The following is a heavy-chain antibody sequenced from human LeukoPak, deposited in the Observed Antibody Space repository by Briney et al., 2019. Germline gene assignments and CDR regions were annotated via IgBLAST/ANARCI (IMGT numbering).Heavy chain of an antibody. CDR1: GYTFISYA. CDR3: AREGYGDYSFGF. CDR2: INAGNGNT. V-gene: IGHV1-3*01. J-gene: IGHJ4*02. D-gene: IGHD4-17*01. Sequence: ASVTVSCKASGYTFISYAMHWVRQAPGQRLEWMGWINAGNGNTKYSQKFQGRVTITRDTSASTAYMELSSLRSEDTAVYYCAREGYGDYSFGFWGQGTLVTVSS.